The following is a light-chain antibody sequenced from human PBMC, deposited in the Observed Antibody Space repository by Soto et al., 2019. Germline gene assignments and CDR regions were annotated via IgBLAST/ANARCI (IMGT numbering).Light chain of an antibody. V-gene: IGKV1-12*01. CDR3: QQLNYWPRIT. CDR2: AAS. Sequence: DIQMTQSPSSVSASVGDRVTITCRASQDIDSWLAWYQQKPGKAPKLLIYAASSLQSGVPLRSSGSGSGTDFTLTISCLQSEDFAVYYCQQLNYWPRITFGQGTRLEIK. CDR1: QDIDSW. J-gene: IGKJ5*01.